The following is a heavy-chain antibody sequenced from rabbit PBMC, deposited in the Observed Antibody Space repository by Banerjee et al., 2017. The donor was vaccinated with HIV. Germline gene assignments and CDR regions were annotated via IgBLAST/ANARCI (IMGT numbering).Heavy chain of an antibody. V-gene: IGHV1S45*01. J-gene: IGHJ3*01. Sequence: QEQLEESGGDLVKPEGSLTLTCTASGFSFSSSYWICWVRQAPGKGLEWIGCIYTGDGNTYYASWLNGRFTISKTSWTTVTLQMTSLTAADTATYFCARDRDWTLDLWGQGTLVTVS. CDR1: GFSFSSSYW. CDR2: IYTGDGNT. D-gene: IGHD4-2*01. CDR3: ARDRDWTLDL.